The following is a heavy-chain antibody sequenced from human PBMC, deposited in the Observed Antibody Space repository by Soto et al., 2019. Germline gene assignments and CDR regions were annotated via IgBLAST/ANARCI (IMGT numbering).Heavy chain of an antibody. CDR2: IIPMFATT. Sequence: QVQLVQSGAEVRKSGSSVKVSCKAAGGTFSDYALSWVRQAPGQGLEWMGGIIPMFATTNYAQKFQGRVTITADDSATTAHMELGSLKSEDTAVYYCARGRGIGFSCTWNIYWYYNMDVWGQGTTGTVSS. V-gene: IGHV1-69*01. D-gene: IGHD1-1*01. J-gene: IGHJ6*02. CDR1: GGTFSDYA. CDR3: ARGRGIGFSCTWNIYWYYNMDV.